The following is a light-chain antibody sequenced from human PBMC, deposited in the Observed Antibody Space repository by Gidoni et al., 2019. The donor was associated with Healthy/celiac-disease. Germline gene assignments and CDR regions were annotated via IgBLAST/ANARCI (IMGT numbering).Light chain of an antibody. J-gene: IGKJ4*01. CDR3: QQYNSYST. CDR1: QGISSY. Sequence: IRITQSPSSFSASTGDRVTITCRASQGISSYLAWYQQKPGKAPKLLIYDASTLESGVPSRFSGSGSGTEFTLTISSLQSDDFATYYCQQYNSYSTFGGGTKVEIK. V-gene: IGKV1-8*01. CDR2: DAS.